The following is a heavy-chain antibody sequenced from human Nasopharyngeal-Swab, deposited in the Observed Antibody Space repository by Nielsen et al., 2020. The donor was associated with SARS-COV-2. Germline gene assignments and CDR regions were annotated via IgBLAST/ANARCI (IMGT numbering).Heavy chain of an antibody. CDR3: ARDVDSSGYYAWFDP. J-gene: IGHJ5*02. Sequence: APVKVSCKASGYTFTSYYMHWVRQAPGQGLEWMGIINPSGGSTSYAQKFQGRVTMTRDTSTSTVYMELSSLRSEDTAVYYCARDVDSSGYYAWFDPWGQGTLVTVSS. V-gene: IGHV1-46*01. CDR2: INPSGGST. CDR1: GYTFTSYY. D-gene: IGHD3-22*01.